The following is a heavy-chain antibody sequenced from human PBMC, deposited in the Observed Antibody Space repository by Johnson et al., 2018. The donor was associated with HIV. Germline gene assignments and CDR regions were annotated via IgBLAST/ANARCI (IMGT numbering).Heavy chain of an antibody. CDR1: GFSFIDYA. Sequence: QLVESGGGLVRPGGSLRLSCVASGFSFIDYAMIWVRQAPGKGLEWVSFISGGEDDTYYADSVKGRFTISRDNSKTTLYLQMNSLRDEDTAVYYCANSLLLDAFNIWGQGTMVTVSS. J-gene: IGHJ3*02. CDR2: ISGGEDDT. V-gene: IGHV3-23*04. CDR3: ANSLLLDAFNI.